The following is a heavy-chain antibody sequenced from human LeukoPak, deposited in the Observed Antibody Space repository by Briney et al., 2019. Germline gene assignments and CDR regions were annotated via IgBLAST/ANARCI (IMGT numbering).Heavy chain of an antibody. CDR2: IHHSGST. CDR3: AKDTHMDV. Sequence: SETLSLTCTVSGGSINSNSYYWGWIRQPPGRGLEYIGSIHHSGSTHYNPSLKSRVTISVDTSKNQFSLNLSSVTAADAAVYYCAKDTHMDVWGKGTTVTVSS. J-gene: IGHJ6*03. CDR1: GGSINSNSYY. V-gene: IGHV4-39*07.